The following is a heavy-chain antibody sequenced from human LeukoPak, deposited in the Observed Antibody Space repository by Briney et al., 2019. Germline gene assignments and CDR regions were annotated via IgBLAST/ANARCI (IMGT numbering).Heavy chain of an antibody. J-gene: IGHJ4*02. D-gene: IGHD3-10*01. Sequence: GGSLRLSCVASGFTVSSNYMGWVRPAPGKGLEWVSVIYSGGSKYYADSVKGRFTISRDNTKSTLYLQMNSLRAEDTAVYYCARESGPYGSGRGIFDYWGQGTLVTVSS. CDR2: IYSGGSK. V-gene: IGHV3-66*02. CDR3: ARESGPYGSGRGIFDY. CDR1: GFTVSSNY.